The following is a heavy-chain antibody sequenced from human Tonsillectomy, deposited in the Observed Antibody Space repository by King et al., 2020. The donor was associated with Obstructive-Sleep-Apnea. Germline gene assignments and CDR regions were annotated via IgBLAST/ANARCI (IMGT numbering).Heavy chain of an antibody. J-gene: IGHJ4*02. CDR3: ARDRSAIVGTNYFGS. Sequence: VQLVESGGGVVQPGGSLRLSCAASGFTFSDYAVHWVRQAPGQGLEWVAVISYHGCEKYYADSVPGRFIISRNTSMDTLYLQMNSLRPDDTAVYYCARDRSAIVGTNYFGSWGRGTLVTVSS. V-gene: IGHV3-30*14. CDR1: GFTFSDYA. D-gene: IGHD1-26*01. CDR2: ISYHGCEK.